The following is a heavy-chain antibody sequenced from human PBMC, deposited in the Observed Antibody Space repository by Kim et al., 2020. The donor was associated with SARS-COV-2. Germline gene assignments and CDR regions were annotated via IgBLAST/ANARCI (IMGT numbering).Heavy chain of an antibody. D-gene: IGHD3-3*01. Sequence: GGSLRLSCAASGFTFSSYAMSWVRQAPGKGLEWVSAISGSGGSTYYADSVKGRFTISRDNSKNTLYLQMNSLRAEDTAVYYCAKDARRGHVLRFLEWLSLDAFDIWGQGTMVTVSS. V-gene: IGHV3-23*01. CDR2: ISGSGGST. CDR1: GFTFSSYA. J-gene: IGHJ3*02. CDR3: AKDARRGHVLRFLEWLSLDAFDI.